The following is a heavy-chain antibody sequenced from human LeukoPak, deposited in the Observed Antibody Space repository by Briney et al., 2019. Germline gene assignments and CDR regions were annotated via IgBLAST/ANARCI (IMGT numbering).Heavy chain of an antibody. J-gene: IGHJ4*01. CDR3: ASRESSMARSH. CDR2: INEDGTIQ. V-gene: IGHV3-7*01. D-gene: IGHD3-10*01. CDR1: GFTFRSYW. Sequence: PGGSLRLSCAASGFTFRSYWMTWVRQVPGKGLEWVANINEDGTIQDYVASVRGRFTISRNNAKNSLYLQMNSLGAEDTAVYYCASRESSMARSHWGHGTLVTVSS.